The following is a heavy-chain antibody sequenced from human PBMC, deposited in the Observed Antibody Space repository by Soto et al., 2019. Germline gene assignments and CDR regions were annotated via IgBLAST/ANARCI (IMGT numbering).Heavy chain of an antibody. D-gene: IGHD4-17*01. CDR2: IDPSDSYT. Sequence: GESLKISCKGSGYSFTSYWISWVRQMPGKGLEWMGRIDPSDSYTNYSPSFQGHVTISADKSISTAYLQWSSLKASDTAMYYCARPAADTVTTTYYYGMDVWGQGTTVTAP. V-gene: IGHV5-10-1*01. CDR3: ARPAADTVTTTYYYGMDV. CDR1: GYSFTSYW. J-gene: IGHJ6*02.